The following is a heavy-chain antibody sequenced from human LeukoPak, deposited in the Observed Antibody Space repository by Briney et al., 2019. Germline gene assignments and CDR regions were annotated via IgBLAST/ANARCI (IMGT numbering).Heavy chain of an antibody. D-gene: IGHD1-20*01. V-gene: IGHV3-21*01. CDR1: GFTFSSYG. CDR3: ARGPSGDNNLWMDY. J-gene: IGHJ4*02. CDR2: ISSSSSYI. Sequence: GGSLRLSCAASGFTFSSYGMSWVRQAPGKGLEWVSSISSSSSYIYYADSVKGRFTISRDNAKNSLYLQMNSLRDEDTAVYSCARGPSGDNNLWMDYWGRESWSPSPQ.